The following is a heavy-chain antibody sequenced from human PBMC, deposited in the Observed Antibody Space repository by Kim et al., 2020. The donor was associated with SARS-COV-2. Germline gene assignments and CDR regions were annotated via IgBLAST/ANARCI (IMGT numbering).Heavy chain of an antibody. Sequence: SETLSLTCTVSGGSISSHSWSWIRQPPGKGLEWIGYTYYRGSTNYNPSLKSRVTISVDTSKNQFSLKLSSVTAADAAVYYCARDRIGHCSSTSCSLHFDYWGQGTLVTVSS. J-gene: IGHJ4*02. D-gene: IGHD2-2*01. CDR1: GGSISSHS. CDR2: TYYRGST. CDR3: ARDRIGHCSSTSCSLHFDY. V-gene: IGHV4-59*11.